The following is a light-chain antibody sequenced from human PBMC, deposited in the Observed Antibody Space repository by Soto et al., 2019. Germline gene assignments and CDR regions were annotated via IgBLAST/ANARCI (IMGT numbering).Light chain of an antibody. J-gene: IGKJ1*01. CDR2: GAF. V-gene: IGKV3-15*01. Sequence: EIVMTQSPVTLSVSPGERATLSCRASQSVRSNLAWYQLKPGQAPSLLIYGAFTRATGIPTRFSGTGSGTEFTLTISSLQSEDFALYYCQQYNDWPLTFGQGTKVEV. CDR1: QSVRSN. CDR3: QQYNDWPLT.